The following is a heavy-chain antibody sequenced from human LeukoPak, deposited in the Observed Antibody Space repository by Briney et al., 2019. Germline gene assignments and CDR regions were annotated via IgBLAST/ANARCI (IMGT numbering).Heavy chain of an antibody. CDR1: GYTFTSYG. V-gene: IGHV1-18*01. CDR3: ARAEKPNWGNYYYYCMDV. D-gene: IGHD7-27*01. Sequence: ASVKVSCKASGYTFTSYGISWVRQAPGQGLEWMAWISAYNCNTNYAQKLQGRVTMTTDTSTSTAYMELRGLRSDDTAVYYCARAEKPNWGNYYYYCMDVWGKGTTVTVSS. CDR2: ISAYNCNT. J-gene: IGHJ6*03.